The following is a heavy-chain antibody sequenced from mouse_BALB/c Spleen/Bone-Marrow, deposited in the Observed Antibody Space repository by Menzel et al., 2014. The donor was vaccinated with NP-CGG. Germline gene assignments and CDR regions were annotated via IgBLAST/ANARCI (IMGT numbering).Heavy chain of an antibody. CDR1: GFTFSNYW. J-gene: IGHJ3*01. Sequence: EVHLVESGGGLVQPVGSMKLSCVASGFTFSNYWLNWVRQSPEKGLEWVAEIRLKSNNYATHYAESVKGRFTNSRDDSKSSVYLQMNNLRAEDTGIYYCTAGFAYRGQGTLVTVSA. CDR2: IRLKSNNYAT. V-gene: IGHV6-6*02. CDR3: TAGFAY.